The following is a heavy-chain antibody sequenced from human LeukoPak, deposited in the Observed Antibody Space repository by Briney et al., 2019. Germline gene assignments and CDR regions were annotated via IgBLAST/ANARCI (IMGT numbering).Heavy chain of an antibody. J-gene: IGHJ4*02. CDR1: GDSIISYY. Sequence: SETLSLTCTVSGDSIISYYWSCIPQPPGKGLEWFGYIYYSGSTNYNPSLKSRFTISVETSKNQFSLKLSSVTAVDTAVYYCAITGSGYPPEFDYWGQGTLVTVSS. CDR2: IYYSGST. CDR3: AITGSGYPPEFDY. V-gene: IGHV4-59*08. D-gene: IGHD3-22*01.